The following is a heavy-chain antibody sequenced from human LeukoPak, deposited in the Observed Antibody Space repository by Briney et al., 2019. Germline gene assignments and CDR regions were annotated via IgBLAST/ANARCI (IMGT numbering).Heavy chain of an antibody. J-gene: IGHJ1*01. Sequence: GGSLRLSCAASGFIFSSYGMNWVHQAPGKGLEWVSSISSSSSYIYYADSVKGRFTISRGNAKNSLYLQMNSLRAEDTAVYYCARDVSQYQLLYATEHWGQGTLVTVSS. D-gene: IGHD2-2*02. CDR2: ISSSSSYI. CDR3: ARDVSQYQLLYATEH. CDR1: GFIFSSYG. V-gene: IGHV3-21*01.